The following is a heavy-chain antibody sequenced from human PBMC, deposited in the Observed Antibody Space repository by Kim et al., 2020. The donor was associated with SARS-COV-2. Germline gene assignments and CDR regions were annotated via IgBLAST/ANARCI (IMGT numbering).Heavy chain of an antibody. J-gene: IGHJ4*02. CDR1: GFTFSSYS. D-gene: IGHD2-2*03. Sequence: GGSLRLSCAASGFTFSSYSMNWVRQAPGKGLEWVSSISSSSSYIYYADSVKGRFTISRDNAKNSLYLQMNSLRAEDTAVYYCARDRSRLDIVVVPAALVDYWGQATLVTVSS. CDR2: ISSSSSYI. CDR3: ARDRSRLDIVVVPAALVDY. V-gene: IGHV3-21*01.